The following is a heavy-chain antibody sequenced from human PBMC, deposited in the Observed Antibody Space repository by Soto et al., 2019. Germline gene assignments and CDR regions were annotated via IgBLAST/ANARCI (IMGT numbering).Heavy chain of an antibody. CDR3: ARDRFSSGWGGVSVGYFDY. CDR2: ISAYNGNT. J-gene: IGHJ4*02. CDR1: GYTFTSYG. V-gene: IGHV1-18*01. Sequence: QVPLVQSGAEVKKPGASVKVSCKASGYTFTSYGISWVRQAPGQGLEWMGWISAYNGNTNYAQKLQGRVTMTTDTSTSTAYMELRSLRSDDTAVYYCARDRFSSGWGGVSVGYFDYWGQGTLVTVSS. D-gene: IGHD6-19*01.